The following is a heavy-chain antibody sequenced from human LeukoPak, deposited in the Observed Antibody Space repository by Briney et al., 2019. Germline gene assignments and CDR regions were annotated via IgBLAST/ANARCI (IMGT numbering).Heavy chain of an antibody. CDR1: GFTFSSYS. J-gene: IGHJ4*02. V-gene: IGHV4-30-2*05. CDR3: ASSIFGVVNFDY. Sequence: LRLSCAASGFTFSSYSMNWVRQPPGKGLEWIGYIYYSGSTYYNPSLKRRVTISVDTSKNQFSLKLSSVTAADTAVYYCASSIFGVVNFDYWGQGTLVTVSS. CDR2: IYYSGST. D-gene: IGHD3-3*01.